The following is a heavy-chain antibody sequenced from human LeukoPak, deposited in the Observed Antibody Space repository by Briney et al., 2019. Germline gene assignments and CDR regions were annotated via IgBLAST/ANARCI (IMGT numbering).Heavy chain of an antibody. D-gene: IGHD4-17*01. V-gene: IGHV3-23*01. CDR1: GFTFSSYA. Sequence: GGSLRLSCAASGFTFSSYAMSWVRQAPGKGLEWVSAISGSGGSTYYADSVKGRFTISRDNSKNTLYLQMNSLRAEDTAVYYCAKASYSNYYGDYGYWGQGTLVTVSS. CDR3: AKASYSNYYGDYGY. J-gene: IGHJ4*02. CDR2: ISGSGGST.